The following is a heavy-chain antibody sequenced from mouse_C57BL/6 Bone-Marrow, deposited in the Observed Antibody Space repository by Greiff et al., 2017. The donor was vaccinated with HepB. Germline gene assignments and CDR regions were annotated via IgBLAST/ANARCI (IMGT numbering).Heavy chain of an antibody. CDR3: ARSYYGSSYDYYAMDY. V-gene: IGHV1-78*01. CDR2: IYPRDGST. J-gene: IGHJ4*01. D-gene: IGHD1-1*01. Sequence: VKLMESDAELVKPGASVKISCKVSGYTFTDHTIHWMKQRPEQGLEWIGYIYPRDGSTKYNEKFKGKATLTADKSSSTAYMQLNSLTSEDSAVYFCARSYYGSSYDYYAMDYWGQGTSVTVSS. CDR1: GYTFTDHT.